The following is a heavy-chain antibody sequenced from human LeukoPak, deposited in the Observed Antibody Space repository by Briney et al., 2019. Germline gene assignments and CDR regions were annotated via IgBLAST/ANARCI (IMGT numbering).Heavy chain of an antibody. D-gene: IGHD6-19*01. CDR1: GFTFSSYA. CDR2: ISGSGGST. Sequence: GGSLRLSCAASGFTFSSYAMSWVRQAPGKGLEWVSAISGSGGSTYYADSVKGRFTISRDNSKNTLYLQMNSLRAEDTAVYYCARSKSYSSGWTDFDCWGQGTLVTVSS. J-gene: IGHJ4*02. V-gene: IGHV3-23*01. CDR3: ARSKSYSSGWTDFDC.